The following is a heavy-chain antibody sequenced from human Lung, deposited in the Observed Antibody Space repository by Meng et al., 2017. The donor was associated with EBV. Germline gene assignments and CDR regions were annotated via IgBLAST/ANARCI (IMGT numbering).Heavy chain of an antibody. J-gene: IGHJ4*02. CDR2: INHSGST. D-gene: IGHD6-13*01. Sequence: QVPLKQWGAGLLTLSGALSLTCAVDGGSVSGYYWSWIRQPPGKGLEWIGEINHSGSTNYNPSLKSRVTISVDTSKNQFSLKLSSVTAADTAVYYCARGGWSSSWGNWGQGTLVTVSS. CDR1: GGSVSGYY. CDR3: ARGGWSSSWGN. V-gene: IGHV4-34*01.